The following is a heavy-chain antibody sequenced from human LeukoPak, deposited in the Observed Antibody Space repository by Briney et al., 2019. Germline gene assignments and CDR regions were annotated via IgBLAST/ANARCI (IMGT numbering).Heavy chain of an antibody. Sequence: PGGSLRLSCAASGFTFNNYWMSWVRQAPGKGLEWVANIKPDGSEKQFVDSLRGRFTISRDNAKNSLYLQMNSLRTEDTAVYFCARALPYGSACFEYWGQGTLVTVSS. CDR3: ARALPYGSACFEY. CDR2: IKPDGSEK. J-gene: IGHJ4*02. V-gene: IGHV3-7*01. D-gene: IGHD6-25*01. CDR1: GFTFNNYW.